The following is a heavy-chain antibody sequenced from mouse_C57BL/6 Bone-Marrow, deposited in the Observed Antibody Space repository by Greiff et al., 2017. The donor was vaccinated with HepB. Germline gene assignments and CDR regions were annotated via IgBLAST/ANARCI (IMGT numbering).Heavy chain of an antibody. Sequence: VQLQQSGAELVRPGSSVKLSCKASGYTFTSYWMDWVKQRPGQGLEWIGNIYPSDSETHYNQKFKDKGTLTVDKSSSTAYMQLSSLTSEDSAVYYCARNGYYVYWYFDVWGTGTTVTVSS. J-gene: IGHJ1*03. CDR2: IYPSDSET. V-gene: IGHV1-61*01. D-gene: IGHD2-3*01. CDR1: GYTFTSYW. CDR3: ARNGYYVYWYFDV.